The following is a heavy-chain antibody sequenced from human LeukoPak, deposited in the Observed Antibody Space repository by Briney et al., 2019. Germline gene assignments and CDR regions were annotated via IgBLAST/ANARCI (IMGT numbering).Heavy chain of an antibody. Sequence: TSETLSLTCTVSGGSISSGDYYWSWIRQPPGKGLEWIGYIYYSGSTYYNPSLKSRVTISVDTSKNQFSLKLSSVTAADTAVYYCAREVIAAAGTSKYNYYYMDVWGKGTTVTVSS. J-gene: IGHJ6*03. CDR2: IYYSGST. CDR1: GGSISSGDYY. CDR3: AREVIAAAGTSKYNYYYMDV. D-gene: IGHD6-13*01. V-gene: IGHV4-30-4*08.